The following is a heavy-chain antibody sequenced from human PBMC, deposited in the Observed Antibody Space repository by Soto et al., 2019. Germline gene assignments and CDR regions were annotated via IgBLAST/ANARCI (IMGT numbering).Heavy chain of an antibody. CDR3: ARGRDNWNNDAFDI. CDR1: GGSISSYY. V-gene: IGHV4-59*01. J-gene: IGHJ3*02. D-gene: IGHD1-20*01. CDR2: IYYSGST. Sequence: SETLSLTCTVSGGSISSYYWSWIRQPPGKGLEWIGYIYYSGSTNYNPSLKSRVTISVDTSKNQFSLKLSSVTAADTAVYYCARGRDNWNNDAFDIWGQGTMVTVSS.